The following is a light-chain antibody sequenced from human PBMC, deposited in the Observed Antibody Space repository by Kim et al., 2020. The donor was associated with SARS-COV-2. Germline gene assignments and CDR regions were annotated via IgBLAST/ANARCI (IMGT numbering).Light chain of an antibody. Sequence: DIQMTQSPSSLAASVGDRVTITCRASQSINAYLNWYQQKPGKAPKLLIYAASTLQSGVPSRFSGSGSGTDFTLTINSLQTEDFATYYCHQSHTAPLLTFGGGTKVDI. V-gene: IGKV1-39*01. CDR3: HQSHTAPLLT. CDR2: AAS. J-gene: IGKJ4*01. CDR1: QSINAY.